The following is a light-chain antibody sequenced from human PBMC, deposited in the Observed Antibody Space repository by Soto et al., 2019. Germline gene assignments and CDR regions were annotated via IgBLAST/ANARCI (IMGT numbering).Light chain of an antibody. Sequence: EIVLTQSPGTLSLSPGERATLSCRASQSVSSSSLAWYQQKPGQAPRLLIYGASNRATDIPDRFSGSGSGTDFTLTISRLEPEDFAVYYCQQSGSSPRKYAFGQGTKVVIK. CDR2: GAS. J-gene: IGKJ2*01. CDR3: QQSGSSPRKYA. CDR1: QSVSSSS. V-gene: IGKV3-20*01.